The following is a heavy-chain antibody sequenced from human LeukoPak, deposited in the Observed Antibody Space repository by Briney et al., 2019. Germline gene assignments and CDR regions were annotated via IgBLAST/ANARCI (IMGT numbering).Heavy chain of an antibody. D-gene: IGHD1-26*01. CDR1: GFTFSSHA. V-gene: IGHV3-30-3*01. J-gene: IGHJ4*02. CDR2: ISHDGSES. Sequence: GGSLRLSCAASGFTFSSHAMIWVRQAPGKGLEWVSFISHDGSESFHTESVKGRFTISRDNFKNTVDLQVSGLKEEDTAVYYCATGLIVGATWYFDYWGQGTLVTVSS. CDR3: ATGLIVGATWYFDY.